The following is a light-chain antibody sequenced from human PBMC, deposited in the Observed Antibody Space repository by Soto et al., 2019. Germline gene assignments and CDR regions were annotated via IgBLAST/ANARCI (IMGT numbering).Light chain of an antibody. J-gene: IGLJ2*01. CDR2: ENN. CDR1: SSKIGNNY. CDR3: GTWDSSLSVEV. Sequence: QSVLTQPPSVSAAPGQKVTISCSGSSSKIGNNYVSWYQQLPGTAPKLLIYENNKRPSGIPDRFSGSKSGTSATLGITGLQTGDEADYYCGTWDSSLSVEVFGGGTKLTVL. V-gene: IGLV1-51*02.